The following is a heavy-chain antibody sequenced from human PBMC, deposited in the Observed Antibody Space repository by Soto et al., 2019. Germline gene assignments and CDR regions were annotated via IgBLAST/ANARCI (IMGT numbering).Heavy chain of an antibody. Sequence: EVQLVESGGVLVQPGGSLIVSCAASGFTFSSSWMNWVRQAPGKGLEWVANINGDGSEEYYVESVRGRFANSRDNAKKSRLQQMNSLRAEDTAVYYCTAGFPPDYWGQGTLFTVSS. CDR1: GFTFSSSW. CDR2: INGDGSEE. V-gene: IGHV3-7*01. J-gene: IGHJ4*02. D-gene: IGHD3-10*01. CDR3: TAGFPPDY.